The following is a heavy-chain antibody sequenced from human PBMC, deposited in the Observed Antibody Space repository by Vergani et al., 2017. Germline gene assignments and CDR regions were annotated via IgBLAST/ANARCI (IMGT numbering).Heavy chain of an antibody. CDR2: INPSGRST. V-gene: IGHV1-46*01. CDR3: ARARLRSRNWFDP. Sequence: QVQLVQSGAEVKKPGAPVKVSCKASGYPFTSYYMHWVRQAPGQGLEWMGIINPSGRSTSYAQKFQGRVTMTRDTSTSTVYVELSSLRSEDTAVYYCARARLRSRNWFDPWGQGTLVTVSS. J-gene: IGHJ5*02. D-gene: IGHD5/OR15-5a*01. CDR1: GYPFTSYY.